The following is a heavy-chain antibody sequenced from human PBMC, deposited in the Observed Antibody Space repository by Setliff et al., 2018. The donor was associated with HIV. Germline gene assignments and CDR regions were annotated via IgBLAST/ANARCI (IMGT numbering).Heavy chain of an antibody. CDR1: GGSLSSSNNF. V-gene: IGHV4-39*01. CDR3: ARHYRELLGDAFDI. CDR2: TDYTGNT. J-gene: IGHJ3*02. D-gene: IGHD3-16*02. Sequence: SETLSXXXTVSGGSLSSSNNFWGWIRQRPGKGLEWIGTTDYTGNTDYNTSLKSRLXXSVDTSKNQFSLKLNSVTAADTAFYYTARHYRELLGDAFDIWGXGTLVTVSS.